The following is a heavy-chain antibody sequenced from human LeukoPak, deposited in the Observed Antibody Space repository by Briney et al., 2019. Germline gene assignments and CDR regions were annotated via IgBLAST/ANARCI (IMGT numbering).Heavy chain of an antibody. J-gene: IGHJ4*02. CDR3: AKSGSWTTVTTFAY. D-gene: IGHD4-17*01. Sequence: GGSLRLSCAASGFTFSSYAMSWVRQAPGKGLGWVSAISGSGGSTSYADSVKGRFTISRDNSKNTLYLQMNSLRAEDTAVYYCAKSGSWTTVTTFAYWGQGTLVTVSS. CDR1: GFTFSSYA. CDR2: ISGSGGST. V-gene: IGHV3-23*01.